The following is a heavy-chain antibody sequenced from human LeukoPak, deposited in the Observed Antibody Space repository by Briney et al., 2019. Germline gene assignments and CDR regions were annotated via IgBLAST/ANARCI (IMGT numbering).Heavy chain of an antibody. CDR3: ARGIAVAGTDLDYYYMDV. CDR1: GDSVSSSGVA. CDR2: TYYRSKWYN. V-gene: IGHV6-1*01. D-gene: IGHD6-19*01. Sequence: SQTLSLTCAISGDSVSSSGVAWNWIRQSPSRGLEWLGRTYYRSKWYNDYAVSVKSRITINPDTSKNQFSLQLNSVTPEDTAVYYCARGIAVAGTDLDYYYMDVWGKGTTVTVSS. J-gene: IGHJ6*03.